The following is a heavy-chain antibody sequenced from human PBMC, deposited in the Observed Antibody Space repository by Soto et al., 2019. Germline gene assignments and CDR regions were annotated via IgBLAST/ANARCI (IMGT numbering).Heavy chain of an antibody. V-gene: IGHV3-48*02. CDR2: ISTTSSSI. CDR1: GFTFSSDS. Sequence: GGALRLSCADSGFTFSSDSMNWVRQAPGKGLEWISYISTTSSSIYYADSVKGRFTISRDNAKNSLFLQMNSLRDEDTAVYYCARKGVAFDYWGQGALVTVSS. J-gene: IGHJ4*02. CDR3: ARKGVAFDY. D-gene: IGHD3-3*01.